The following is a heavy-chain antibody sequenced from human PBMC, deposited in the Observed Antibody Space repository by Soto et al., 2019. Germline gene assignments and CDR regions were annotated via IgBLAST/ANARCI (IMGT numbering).Heavy chain of an antibody. CDR3: ARGGRYTYGHFDY. D-gene: IGHD5-18*01. CDR2: LTPSSGTT. Sequence: ASVKVSCKASGYSFTTFYVHWVRQAPGQGPEWMGVLTPSSGTTSFAPQFQARVTMTRDTSTSTVYMDLSSLRSEDTDVYYCARGGRYTYGHFDYWG. CDR1: GYSFTTFY. V-gene: IGHV1-46*01. J-gene: IGHJ4*01.